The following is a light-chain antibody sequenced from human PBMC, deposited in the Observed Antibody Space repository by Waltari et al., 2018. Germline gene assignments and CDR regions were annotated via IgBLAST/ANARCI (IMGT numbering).Light chain of an antibody. CDR3: ASWDDSHYV. V-gene: IGLV1-47*01. CDR1: NTNLRSNY. Sequence: QSVLTQPPSASETPGQRVTISCSGRNTNLRSNYLYWYQQPPGPAPKPLIYRNNQRPSGVPDRFSASKSGTSASLAIDGLRSEDEAIYYCASWDDSHYVFGPGTQVTVL. J-gene: IGLJ1*01. CDR2: RNN.